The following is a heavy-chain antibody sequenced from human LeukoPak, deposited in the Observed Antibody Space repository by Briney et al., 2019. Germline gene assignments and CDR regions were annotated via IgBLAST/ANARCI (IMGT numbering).Heavy chain of an antibody. CDR1: GFTFSSYA. D-gene: IGHD4-17*01. Sequence: GGSLRLSFAASGFTFSSYAMHWVRQAPGKGLEWVAVISYDGSNKYYADSVKGRFTISRDNSKNTLYLQMNSLRAEDTAVYYCARDRSLDYGDYYYYFDYWGQGTLVTVSS. V-gene: IGHV3-30-3*01. CDR2: ISYDGSNK. J-gene: IGHJ4*02. CDR3: ARDRSLDYGDYYYYFDY.